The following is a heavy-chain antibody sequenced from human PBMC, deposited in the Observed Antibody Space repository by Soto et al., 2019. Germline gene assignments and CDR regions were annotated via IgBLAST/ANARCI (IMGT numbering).Heavy chain of an antibody. Sequence: QAQLQQWGAGLLKPSETLSLTCAVYGGSFSGYYWSWIRQPPGKGLEGIGEINHSGNTNYNPSLKSRVTISGDTSKKQFSLKLNFVSAADTAVYYCARDHRVADYGDTNFDNWGQGTLVTVSS. D-gene: IGHD4-17*01. CDR1: GGSFSGYY. J-gene: IGHJ4*02. CDR2: INHSGNT. V-gene: IGHV4-34*01. CDR3: ARDHRVADYGDTNFDN.